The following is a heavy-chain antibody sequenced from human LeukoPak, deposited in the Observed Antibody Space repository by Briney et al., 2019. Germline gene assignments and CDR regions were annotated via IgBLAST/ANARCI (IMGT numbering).Heavy chain of an antibody. V-gene: IGHV3-33*01. CDR3: ARSGGYSGYDFQYYFDY. Sequence: GRSLRLSCAASGFTFSSYGMHWVRQAPGKGLEWVAVIWYDGSNKYYAGSVKGRFTISRDNSKNTLYLQMNSLRAEDTAVYYCARSGGYSGYDFQYYFDYWGQGTLVTVSS. D-gene: IGHD5-12*01. CDR2: IWYDGSNK. CDR1: GFTFSSYG. J-gene: IGHJ4*02.